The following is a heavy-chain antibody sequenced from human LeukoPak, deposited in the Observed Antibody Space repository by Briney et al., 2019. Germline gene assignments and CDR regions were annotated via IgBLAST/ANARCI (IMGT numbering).Heavy chain of an antibody. CDR1: GFTFNYYT. CDR3: ARGGIPVDY. CDR2: ITSSGSDT. V-gene: IGHV3-21*01. Sequence: PGGSLRLSCAASGFTFNYYTMNWVRQVPGKGLEWVSSITSSGSDTYYADSVKGRFTISRDNDKKSLYLQMNSLRVEDTAVYYCARGGIPVDYWGQGTLVTVSS. J-gene: IGHJ4*02. D-gene: IGHD2-21*01.